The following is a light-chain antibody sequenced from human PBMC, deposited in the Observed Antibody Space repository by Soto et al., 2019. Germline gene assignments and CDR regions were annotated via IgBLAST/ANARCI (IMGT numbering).Light chain of an antibody. Sequence: EIVMTQSPATLSVSPGERATLSCRASQSVSSNLAWYQQKPGQAPRLLIYGASTRATGIPARFGGSRSGTEFXXTISSLQSEDFAVYYCQQYNNWPWTFGQGTKVEIK. CDR1: QSVSSN. J-gene: IGKJ1*01. CDR2: GAS. V-gene: IGKV3-15*01. CDR3: QQYNNWPWT.